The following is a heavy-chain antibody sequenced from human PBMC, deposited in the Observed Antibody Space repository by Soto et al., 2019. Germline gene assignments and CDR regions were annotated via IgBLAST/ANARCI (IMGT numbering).Heavy chain of an antibody. V-gene: IGHV3-30-3*01. J-gene: IGHJ4*02. CDR1: GFTFSSYA. CDR3: ARDHGGSYRVYFDY. CDR2: ISYDGSNK. D-gene: IGHD1-26*01. Sequence: QVQLVESGGGVVQPGRSLRLSCAASGFTFSSYAMHWDRQAPGKGLEWVAVISYDGSNKYYADSVKGRFTISRDNSKNTLYLQMNSLRAEDTAVYYCARDHGGSYRVYFDYWGQGTLVTVSS.